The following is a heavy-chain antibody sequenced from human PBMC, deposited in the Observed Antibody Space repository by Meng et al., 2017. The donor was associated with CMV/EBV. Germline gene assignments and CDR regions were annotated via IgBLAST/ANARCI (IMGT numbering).Heavy chain of an antibody. V-gene: IGHV3-21*01. CDR2: ISSSSSYI. D-gene: IGHD3-10*01. Sequence: GGSLRLSCAASGFTFSSYSTNWVRQAPGKGLEWVSSISSSSSYIYYADSVKGRFTISRDNAKNSLYLQMNSLRAEDTAVYYCARYYYGSGSYSGAFDIWGQGTMVTVSS. CDR1: GFTFSSYS. J-gene: IGHJ3*02. CDR3: ARYYYGSGSYSGAFDI.